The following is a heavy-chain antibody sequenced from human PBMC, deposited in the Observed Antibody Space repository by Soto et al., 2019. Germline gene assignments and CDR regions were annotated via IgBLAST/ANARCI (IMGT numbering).Heavy chain of an antibody. V-gene: IGHV1-69*13. J-gene: IGHJ6*02. Sequence: GASVKVSCKASGGTFSSYAISWVRQAHGQGLEWMGGIIPIFGTANYAQKFQGRVTITADESTSTAYMELSSLRSEDTAVYYCARVLRCLEWLYWPSYGMDVWGQGTTVTVSS. CDR1: GGTFSSYA. CDR2: IIPIFGTA. CDR3: ARVLRCLEWLYWPSYGMDV. D-gene: IGHD3-3*01.